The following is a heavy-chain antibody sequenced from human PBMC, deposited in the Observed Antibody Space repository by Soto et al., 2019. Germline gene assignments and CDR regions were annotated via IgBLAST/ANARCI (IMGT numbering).Heavy chain of an antibody. CDR3: ASRGYGGRCY. CDR1: GFTFSSYA. D-gene: IGHD5-18*01. Sequence: QVQLVESGGGVVQPGRSLRLSCAASGFTFSSYAMHWVRQAPGKGLEWVAVISYDGSNKYYADSVKGRFTISRDNSNNTLYLQMNSLRAEDTAVYYCASRGYGGRCYWGQGTLVTVSS. V-gene: IGHV3-30-3*01. J-gene: IGHJ4*02. CDR2: ISYDGSNK.